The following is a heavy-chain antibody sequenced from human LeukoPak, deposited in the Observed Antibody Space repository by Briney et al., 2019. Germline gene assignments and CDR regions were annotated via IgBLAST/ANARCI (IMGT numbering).Heavy chain of an antibody. V-gene: IGHV3-30*18. CDR2: ISYDGSNK. CDR3: ANRHYDSSGYYAPPDY. Sequence: GRSLRLSCAASGFTFSSYGMHWVRQAPGKGPEWVAVISYDGSNKYYADSVKGRFTISRDNSKNTLYLQMNSLIAEDTAVYYCANRHYDSSGYYAPPDYWGQGTLVTVSS. CDR1: GFTFSSYG. D-gene: IGHD3-22*01. J-gene: IGHJ4*02.